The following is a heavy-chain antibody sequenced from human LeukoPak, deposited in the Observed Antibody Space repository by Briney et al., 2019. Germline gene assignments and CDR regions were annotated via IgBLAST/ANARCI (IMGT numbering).Heavy chain of an antibody. Sequence: ASVKVSCKASGHTFTGYYMHWVRQAPGQGLEWMGWINPNSGGTNYAQKFQGRVTMTRDTSISTAYMELSRLRSDDTAVYYCARDRNFPSGGIQLWLFDYWGQGTLVTVSS. D-gene: IGHD5-18*01. J-gene: IGHJ4*02. CDR3: ARDRNFPSGGIQLWLFDY. CDR1: GHTFTGYY. CDR2: INPNSGGT. V-gene: IGHV1-2*02.